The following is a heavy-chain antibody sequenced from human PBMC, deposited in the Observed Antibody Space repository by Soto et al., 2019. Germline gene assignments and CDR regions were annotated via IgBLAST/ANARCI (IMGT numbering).Heavy chain of an antibody. J-gene: IGHJ4*02. CDR2: IYWDDDK. CDR3: AHRPSYCSGGSCYSGFDY. Sequence: QITLKESGPTLVKPTQTLTLTCTFSGFSLSTSGVGVGWIRQPPGKALEWLALIYWDDDKRYSPSLKSRLNITKDTSKNQVVLTMTNIDHVDTATYYCAHRPSYCSGGSCYSGFDYWGQGTLVTVSS. V-gene: IGHV2-5*02. CDR1: GFSLSTSGVG. D-gene: IGHD2-15*01.